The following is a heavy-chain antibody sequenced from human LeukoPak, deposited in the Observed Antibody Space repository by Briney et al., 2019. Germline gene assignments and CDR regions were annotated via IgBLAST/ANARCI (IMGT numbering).Heavy chain of an antibody. V-gene: IGHV3-30*02. Sequence: PGGSLRLSCAASGFTFSSYGMHWVRQAPGKGLEWVAFIRYDGSNKYYADSVKGRFTISRDNSKNTLYLQMNSLRSEDTAAYYCATGNQIGYCSGGSCHHWFDPWGQGTLVTVSS. CDR2: IRYDGSNK. CDR1: GFTFSSYG. D-gene: IGHD2-15*01. CDR3: ATGNQIGYCSGGSCHHWFDP. J-gene: IGHJ5*02.